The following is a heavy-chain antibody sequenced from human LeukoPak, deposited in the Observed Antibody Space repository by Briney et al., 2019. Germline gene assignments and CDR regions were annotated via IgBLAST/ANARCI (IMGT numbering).Heavy chain of an antibody. V-gene: IGHV3-30-3*01. CDR1: GFTFSNCA. Sequence: GGSLTLSCAASGFTFSNCAMHWVRQAPGKGLDWLALISNDGTNKYFADSVTGRLTISRDNSKNTLYLLMNSLTSEDTAVYFCARSCGGSFFPFDYWGQGTLVTVSS. J-gene: IGHJ4*02. D-gene: IGHD2-15*01. CDR3: ARSCGGSFFPFDY. CDR2: ISNDGTNK.